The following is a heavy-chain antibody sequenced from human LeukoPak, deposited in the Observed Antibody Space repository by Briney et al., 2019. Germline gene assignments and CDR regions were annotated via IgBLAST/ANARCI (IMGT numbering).Heavy chain of an antibody. CDR3: ARGTVTTPPFDY. CDR1: GGSISSGDYY. CDR2: IYYSGST. D-gene: IGHD4-17*01. V-gene: IGHV4-30-4*08. J-gene: IGHJ4*02. Sequence: SQTLSLTCTVSGGSISSGDYYWSWIRQPPGKGLEWIGYIYYSGSTYYNPSLKSRVTISVDTSKNQFSLKLSSVTAADTAVYYCARGTVTTPPFDYWGQGTLVTVSS.